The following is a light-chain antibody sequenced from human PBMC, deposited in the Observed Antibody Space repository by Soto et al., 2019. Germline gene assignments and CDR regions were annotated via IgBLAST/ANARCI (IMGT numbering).Light chain of an antibody. V-gene: IGKV1-39*01. CDR1: QSIGTS. Sequence: DIQMTQSPSSLSASIGDRVTITCRASQSIGTSLSWHQQKSGRAPKLLIHAASTLQRGVPSRFSGSGSGTDFTPTISMLQPDDVAFYYCQQSYSTLYTFGQGTNLEIK. CDR3: QQSYSTLYT. J-gene: IGKJ2*01. CDR2: AAS.